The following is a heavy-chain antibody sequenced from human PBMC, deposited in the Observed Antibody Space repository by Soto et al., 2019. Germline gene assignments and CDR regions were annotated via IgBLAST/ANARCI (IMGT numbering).Heavy chain of an antibody. J-gene: IGHJ4*02. CDR2: ISSSSSYT. Sequence: GGSLRLSCAASGFTFSDYYMTWIRQAPGKGLEWVSYISSSSSYTNYADSVKGRFTMSRDNAKNSLYLQMNSLRAEDTAVYYCARSGDCSNGVCYKVWDYWGQGTLVTVSS. CDR3: ARSGDCSNGVCYKVWDY. D-gene: IGHD2-8*01. V-gene: IGHV3-11*06. CDR1: GFTFSDYY.